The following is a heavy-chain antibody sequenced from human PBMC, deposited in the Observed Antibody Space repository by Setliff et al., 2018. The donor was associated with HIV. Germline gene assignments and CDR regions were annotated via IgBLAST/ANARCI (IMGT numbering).Heavy chain of an antibody. CDR3: ARGPVAGTLFDY. CDR1: GFTFSDYW. Sequence: PGGSLRLSCVASGFTFSDYWMTWFRQASGKGLQWVANIKQDGSEKKYVDSVKGRFTISRDSAKNSLYLQMNSLRAEDMAVYYCARGPVAGTLFDYWGQGTLVTVSS. V-gene: IGHV3-7*03. J-gene: IGHJ4*02. D-gene: IGHD6-19*01. CDR2: IKQDGSEK.